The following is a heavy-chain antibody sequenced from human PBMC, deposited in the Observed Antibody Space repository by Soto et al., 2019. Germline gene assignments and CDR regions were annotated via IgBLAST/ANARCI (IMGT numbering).Heavy chain of an antibody. D-gene: IGHD3-22*01. J-gene: IGHJ4*02. CDR2: IYHSGST. CDR3: ARVSYYDSSGYYFDY. CDR1: GYSISSGYY. V-gene: IGHV4-38-2*02. Sequence: SETLSLTCTVSGYSISSGYYWGWIRQPPGKGLEWIGSIYHSGSTYYNPSLKSRVTISVDTSKNQFSLKLSSVTAADTAVYYCARVSYYDSSGYYFDYWGQGTLVTVSS.